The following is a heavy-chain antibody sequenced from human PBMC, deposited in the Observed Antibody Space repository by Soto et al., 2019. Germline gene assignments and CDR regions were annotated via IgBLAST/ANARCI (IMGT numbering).Heavy chain of an antibody. CDR3: ARDYVWGSSRGSGFDY. CDR2: ISYDGSNK. V-gene: IGHV3-30-3*01. J-gene: IGHJ4*02. CDR1: GFTFSSYA. Sequence: GGSLRLSCAASGFTFSSYAMHWVRQAPGKGLEWVAVISYDGSNKYYADSVKGRFTISRDNSKNTLYLQMNSLRAEDTAVYYCARDYVWGSSRGSGFDYWGQGTLVTVSS. D-gene: IGHD3-16*02.